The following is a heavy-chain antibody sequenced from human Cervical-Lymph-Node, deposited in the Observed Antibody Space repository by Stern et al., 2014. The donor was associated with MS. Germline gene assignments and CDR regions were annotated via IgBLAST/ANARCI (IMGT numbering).Heavy chain of an antibody. CDR2: TWSDGTNK. Sequence: VQLEESGGGVVQPGRSLRLSCVASGFTFSTYGMHWVRQAPGKGLEWVAVTWSDGTNKYYGDSVRGRFTISRDNSKNTLYLEMSSLRVEDTAVYFCAREAPVEPAASDAFDIWGQGTMVAVSS. D-gene: IGHD2-2*01. J-gene: IGHJ3*02. CDR1: GFTFSTYG. CDR3: AREAPVEPAASDAFDI. V-gene: IGHV3-33*01.